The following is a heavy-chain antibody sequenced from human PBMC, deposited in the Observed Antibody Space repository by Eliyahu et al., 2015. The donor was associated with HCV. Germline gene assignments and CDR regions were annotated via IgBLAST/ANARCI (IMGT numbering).Heavy chain of an antibody. CDR2: INSDGSST. V-gene: IGHV3-74*01. CDR1: GFTFSSYW. CDR3: AVHPKTRGYSYGCWFDP. J-gene: IGHJ5*02. D-gene: IGHD5-18*01. Sequence: EVQLVESGGGLVQPGGSLRLSCAASGFTFSSYWMHWVRQAPGKGLVWVSRINSDGSSTSYADSVKGRFTISRDNAKNTLYLQMNSLRAEDTAVYYCAVHPKTRGYSYGCWFDPWGQGTLVTVSS.